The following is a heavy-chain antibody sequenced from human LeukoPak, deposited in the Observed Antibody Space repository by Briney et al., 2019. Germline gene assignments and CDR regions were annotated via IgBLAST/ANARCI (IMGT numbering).Heavy chain of an antibody. V-gene: IGHV1-2*02. CDR2: INPNSGGT. Sequence: ASVKVSCKASGYTFTGYYMHWVRQAPGQGLEWMGWINPNSGGTNYAQKFQGRVTMTRDTSTSTAYMELSRLRSDDTAVYYCARAVPPESSWSEGYYMDVWGKGTTVTVSS. CDR3: ARAVPPESSWSEGYYMDV. J-gene: IGHJ6*03. D-gene: IGHD6-13*01. CDR1: GYTFTGYY.